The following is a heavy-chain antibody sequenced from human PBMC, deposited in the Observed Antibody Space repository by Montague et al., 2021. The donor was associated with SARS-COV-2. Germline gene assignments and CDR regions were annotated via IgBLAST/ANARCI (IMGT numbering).Heavy chain of an antibody. V-gene: IGHV4-31*03. CDR3: ARDAVGGLDV. Sequence: TLSLTCTVSGGSISGDNYYWTWIRQHPGKGLEWIAYIYYTGSTYYNPSLQSRLRTSLDTSKDQFSLTLTSVTAADTAIYYCARDAVGGLDVWGQGTTVTVSS. J-gene: IGHJ6*02. D-gene: IGHD6-19*01. CDR1: GGSISGDNYY. CDR2: IYYTGST.